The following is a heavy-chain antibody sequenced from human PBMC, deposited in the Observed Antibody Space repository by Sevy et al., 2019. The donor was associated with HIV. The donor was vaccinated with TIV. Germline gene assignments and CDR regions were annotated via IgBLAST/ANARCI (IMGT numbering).Heavy chain of an antibody. CDR3: ARDMAYGSGSTVYDY. CDR1: GFVFSSYT. J-gene: IGHJ4*02. Sequence: GGSLRLSCAASGFVFSSYTMNWVRQSPGKGLEWVSSISSSSRYIFYAHSVKGRFTISRDNARNSLYLQMNSLRAEDTAVYYCARDMAYGSGSTVYDYWGQGTLVTVSS. V-gene: IGHV3-21*01. CDR2: ISSSSRYI. D-gene: IGHD3-10*01.